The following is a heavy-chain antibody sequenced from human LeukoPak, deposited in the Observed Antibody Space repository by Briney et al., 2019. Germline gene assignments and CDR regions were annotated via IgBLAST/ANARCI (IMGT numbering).Heavy chain of an antibody. J-gene: IGHJ4*02. CDR3: ARAGLETYYGKSYFDY. CDR2: VYYSGST. V-gene: IGHV4-39*01. Sequence: PSETLSLTCTVSGGSISSSSYYWGWIRQPPGKGLEWIGRVYYSGSTYYNPPLKSRVTISVDTSKNQFSLKLSSVTAADTAVYYCARAGLETYYGKSYFDYWGQGTLVTVSS. CDR1: GGSISSSSYY. D-gene: IGHD3-10*01.